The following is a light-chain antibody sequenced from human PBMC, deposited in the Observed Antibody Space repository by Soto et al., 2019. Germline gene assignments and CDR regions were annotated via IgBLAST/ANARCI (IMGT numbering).Light chain of an antibody. Sequence: QSALTQPASVSGSPGQSATISCTGTISDIGSYNFISWYPHHPGKPPKLVIYDVNTRPSGLSYRFSGAKSGNPASLTISGLQDEDEADYYCASYTRNPTLVFGGGTKLTVL. J-gene: IGLJ2*01. V-gene: IGLV2-14*01. CDR2: DVN. CDR1: ISDIGSYNF. CDR3: ASYTRNPTLV.